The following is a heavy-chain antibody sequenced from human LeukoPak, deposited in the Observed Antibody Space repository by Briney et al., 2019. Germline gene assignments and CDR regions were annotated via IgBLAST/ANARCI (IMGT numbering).Heavy chain of an antibody. J-gene: IGHJ4*02. CDR3: ATADVTLVRGVIRVTAKSYFDY. CDR2: FHPEDGET. Sequence: ASVKVSCKVSGYTLSELSMHWVRQAPGKGLKWLGGFHPEDGETIYAQKFQGRVTMTEDTSTDTAYMELSSLTSEDAAVYYCATADVTLVRGVIRVTAKSYFDYWGQGTLVTVSS. CDR1: GYTLSELS. D-gene: IGHD3-10*01. V-gene: IGHV1-24*01.